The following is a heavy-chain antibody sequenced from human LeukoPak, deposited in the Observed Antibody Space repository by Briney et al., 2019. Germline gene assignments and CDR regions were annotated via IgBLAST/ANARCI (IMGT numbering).Heavy chain of an antibody. D-gene: IGHD1-7*01. Sequence: PGGSLRLSCAASGFTFSSYSMNWVRQAPGKGLEWVSSISSSSSYINYADSVKGRFTISRDNAKNSLYLQMNSLRAEDTAVYYCARAGTREAAQAFDYWGQGTLVTVSS. CDR1: GFTFSSYS. J-gene: IGHJ4*02. CDR3: ARAGTREAAQAFDY. CDR2: ISSSSSYI. V-gene: IGHV3-21*01.